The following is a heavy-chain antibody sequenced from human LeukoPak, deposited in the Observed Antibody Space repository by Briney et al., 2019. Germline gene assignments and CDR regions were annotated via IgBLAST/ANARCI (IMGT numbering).Heavy chain of an antibody. CDR1: GFTFSNYW. D-gene: IGHD1-7*01. CDR3: ASRAGKPGNTPWCFDC. Sequence: GSLRLSCAASGFTFSNYWMTWVRQAPGKGPEWVANIKQDGSERNYVDSVKGRFTIARDNTKNSLYLQMTSLRGEDTAVYYCASRAGKPGNTPWCFDCWGQGALVTVSS. V-gene: IGHV3-7*01. J-gene: IGHJ4*02. CDR2: IKQDGSER.